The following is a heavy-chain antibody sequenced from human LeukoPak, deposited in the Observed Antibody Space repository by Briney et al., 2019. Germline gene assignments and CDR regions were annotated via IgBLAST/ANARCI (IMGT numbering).Heavy chain of an antibody. V-gene: IGHV4-34*01. CDR3: ARGQWGSGSYYNDY. Sequence: NASETLSLTCAVYGGSFSGYYWSWIRQPPGKGLEWIGEINHSGSTNYNPSLKSRVTISVDTSKNQFPLKLSSVTAADTAVYYCARGQWGSGSYYNDYWGQGTLVTVSS. CDR2: INHSGST. D-gene: IGHD3-10*01. J-gene: IGHJ4*02. CDR1: GGSFSGYY.